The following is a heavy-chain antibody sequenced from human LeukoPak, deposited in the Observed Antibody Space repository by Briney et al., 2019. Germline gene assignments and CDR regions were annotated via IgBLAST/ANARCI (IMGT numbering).Heavy chain of an antibody. J-gene: IGHJ5*02. D-gene: IGHD2-8*01. V-gene: IGHV6-1*01. Sequence: SQTLSLTGSISGDSVSSNSAAWNWIRQSPSRGLEWLGRTYYRSKWYNEYAASVKSRITVKSDTSKNQFSLQLNSVTPEDTAVYYCASTHGPIDHWGQGTLVTVSS. CDR2: TYYRSKWYN. CDR1: GDSVSSNSAA. CDR3: ASTHGPIDH.